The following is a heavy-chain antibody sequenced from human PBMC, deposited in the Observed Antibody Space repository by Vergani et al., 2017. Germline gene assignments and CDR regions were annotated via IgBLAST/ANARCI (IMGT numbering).Heavy chain of an antibody. Sequence: EVQLLESGGGLVQPGGSLRLSCAASGFTFSSSAMSWVRQAPGKGLEWVSTISGSGGSTYYGDSAKGRSTISRDNSKNRLYLQMNSLRAEDTAIYCCSKARYDSSGYYIGGILHNWGQGTLVTVSS. V-gene: IGHV3-23*01. D-gene: IGHD3-22*01. CDR1: GFTFSSSA. CDR3: SKARYDSSGYYIGGILHN. J-gene: IGHJ4*02. CDR2: ISGSGGST.